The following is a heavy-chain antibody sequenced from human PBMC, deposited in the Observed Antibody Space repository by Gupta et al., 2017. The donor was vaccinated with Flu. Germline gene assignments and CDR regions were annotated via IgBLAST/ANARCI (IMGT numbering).Heavy chain of an antibody. CDR2: ISSSSRYK. V-gene: IGHV3-21*01. D-gene: IGHD3-9*01. Sequence: EVQLVESGGGLVKPGESLRLSCAASGFGLSAHSMHWVRQAPGKGLGWVSSISSSSRYKYYADSVKGRFTISRDNAKNSLYLQMNSLRGDDTAVYYCARAENYDILTAVFEYWGQGTVVTVSS. J-gene: IGHJ4*02. CDR3: ARAENYDILTAVFEY. CDR1: GFGLSAHS.